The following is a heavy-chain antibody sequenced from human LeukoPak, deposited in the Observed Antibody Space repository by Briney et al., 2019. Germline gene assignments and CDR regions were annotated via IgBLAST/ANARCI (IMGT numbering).Heavy chain of an antibody. CDR3: AKDITGTRTYYDFWSGYPDAFDI. D-gene: IGHD3-3*01. V-gene: IGHV3-23*01. CDR2: ISGSGGST. Sequence: GGSLRLSCAASGFTFSSYAMSWVRQAPGKGLEWVSAISGSGGSTYYADSVKGRFTISRDNSKNTLYLQMNSLRAEDTAVYYCAKDITGTRTYYDFWSGYPDAFDIWGQGTMVTVSS. CDR1: GFTFSSYA. J-gene: IGHJ3*02.